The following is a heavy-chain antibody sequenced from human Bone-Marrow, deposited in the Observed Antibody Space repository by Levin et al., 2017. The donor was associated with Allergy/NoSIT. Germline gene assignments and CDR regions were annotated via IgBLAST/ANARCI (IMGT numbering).Heavy chain of an antibody. CDR2: IYYDGSNK. Sequence: GESLKISCAASGFSFSSYGMHWVRQAPGKGLEWVAVIYYDGSNKYYADSVKGRFTISRDNSKNTLYLQMNSLRAEDTAVYYCARDLGYSLDYWGQGTLVTVSS. J-gene: IGHJ4*02. V-gene: IGHV3-33*01. CDR3: ARDLGYSLDY. D-gene: IGHD6-13*01. CDR1: GFSFSSYG.